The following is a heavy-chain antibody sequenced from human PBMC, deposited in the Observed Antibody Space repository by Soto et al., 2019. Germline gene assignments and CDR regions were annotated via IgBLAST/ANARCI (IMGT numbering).Heavy chain of an antibody. Sequence: TGGSLRLSCAASGFTFSSYGMHWVRQAPGKGLEWVAVISYDGSNKYYADSVKGRFTISRDNSKNTLYLQMNSLRAEDTAVYYCAKDLYSGYEDYYYGMDVWGQGTTVTVSS. V-gene: IGHV3-30*18. CDR1: GFTFSSYG. CDR3: AKDLYSGYEDYYYGMDV. D-gene: IGHD5-12*01. CDR2: ISYDGSNK. J-gene: IGHJ6*02.